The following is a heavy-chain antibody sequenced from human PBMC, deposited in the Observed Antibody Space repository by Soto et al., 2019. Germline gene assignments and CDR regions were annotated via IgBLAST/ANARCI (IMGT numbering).Heavy chain of an antibody. CDR2: INPSGGST. CDR1: GYTFTSYY. CDR3: ARDRITIFGVVNPSMDV. V-gene: IGHV1-46*01. D-gene: IGHD3-3*01. J-gene: IGHJ6*02. Sequence: ASVKVSCKASGYTFTSYYMHWVRQAPGQGLEWMGIINPSGGSTSYAQKFQGRVTMTRDTSTSTVYMELSSLRSEDTAVYHCARDRITIFGVVNPSMDVWGQGTTVTVSS.